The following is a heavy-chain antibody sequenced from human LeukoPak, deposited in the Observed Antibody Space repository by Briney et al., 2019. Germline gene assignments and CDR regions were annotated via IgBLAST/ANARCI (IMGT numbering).Heavy chain of an antibody. D-gene: IGHD6-19*01. CDR1: GGTFSSYA. CDR2: IIPIFGTA. CDR3: AVGYSSGWYFD. Sequence: ASVKVSCKASGGTFSSYAISWVRQAPGQGLEWMGGIIPIFGTANYAQKFQGRVTITADESTSTAYMELSSLRSEDTAVYYWAVGYSSGWYFDWGQGTLVTVSS. J-gene: IGHJ4*02. V-gene: IGHV1-69*13.